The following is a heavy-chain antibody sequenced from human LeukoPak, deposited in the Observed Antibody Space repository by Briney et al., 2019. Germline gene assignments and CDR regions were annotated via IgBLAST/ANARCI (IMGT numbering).Heavy chain of an antibody. CDR2: ISGSGGST. CDR3: AKDGTVLWFGELGGYFDY. J-gene: IGHJ4*02. V-gene: IGHV3-23*01. Sequence: GGSLRLSCAVSGITLSNYGMSWVRQAPGKGLEWVSAISGSGGSTYYADSVMGRYTISRDNSKNTLYLQMNSLRAEDTAVYYRAKDGTVLWFGELGGYFDYWGQGTLVTVSS. CDR1: GITLSNYG. D-gene: IGHD3-10*01.